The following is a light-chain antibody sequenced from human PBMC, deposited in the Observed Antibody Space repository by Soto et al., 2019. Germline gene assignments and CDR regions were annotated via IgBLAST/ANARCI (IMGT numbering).Light chain of an antibody. CDR2: DAS. CDR1: QSISNW. V-gene: IGKV1-5*01. CDR3: QHYKRSPFT. J-gene: IGKJ3*01. Sequence: DIQMTQSPPTLSASVGDTVTITCRASQSISNWLAWYQQRPGRAPKLLIYDASGLVSGVPSRFSGSGSGTEFTLTISSLQTADCASYSCQHYKRSPFTFGTGTKVDIK.